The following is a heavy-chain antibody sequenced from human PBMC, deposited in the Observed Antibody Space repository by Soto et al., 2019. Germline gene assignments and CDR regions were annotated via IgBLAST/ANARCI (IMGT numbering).Heavy chain of an antibody. V-gene: IGHV5-10-1*01. J-gene: IGHJ4*02. Sequence: EVQLVQSGAEVKKPGESLRISCNGSGYSFTDYWLSWVRQMPGKGLEWMGTIDPSDSYTNYSPSFQGHVTISADKSVSTAYLKWSSLKASDTAMYFCVLSGSSPDYWGQGTLVTVSS. CDR1: GYSFTDYW. D-gene: IGHD3-10*01. CDR3: VLSGSSPDY. CDR2: IDPSDSYT.